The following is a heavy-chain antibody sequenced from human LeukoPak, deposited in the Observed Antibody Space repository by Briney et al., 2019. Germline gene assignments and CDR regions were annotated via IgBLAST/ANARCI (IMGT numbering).Heavy chain of an antibody. J-gene: IGHJ4*02. CDR3: ARDRTFFIVRGVGNYFDY. CDR2: INHSGGST. Sequence: ASVTVSYKGSGYTFTKYYMRWVRQAPGQGVEGMGIINHSGGSTSYAQKFQGRVTMTRDMSTSTVYMELSSLRSEDTAVYYCARDRTFFIVRGVGNYFDYWGQGTLVTVSS. D-gene: IGHD3-10*01. V-gene: IGHV1-46*01. CDR1: GYTFTKYY.